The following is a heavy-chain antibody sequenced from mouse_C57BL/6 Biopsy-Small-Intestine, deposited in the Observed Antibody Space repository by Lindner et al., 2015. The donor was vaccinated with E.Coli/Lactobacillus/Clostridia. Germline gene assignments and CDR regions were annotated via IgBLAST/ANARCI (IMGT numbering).Heavy chain of an antibody. D-gene: IGHD2-2*01. Sequence: VQLQESGPELVKPGASVKISCKASGYSFTGYYMHWVKQSHGNILDWIGYIYPYNGLSSYNQKFKGKATLTVNKSASAAYMEVRSLTWDDSAVYYCAAYGYDFDNWGQGTTLTVSS. CDR2: IYPYNGLS. CDR1: GYSFTGYY. V-gene: IGHV1-31*01. J-gene: IGHJ2*01. CDR3: AAYGYDFDN.